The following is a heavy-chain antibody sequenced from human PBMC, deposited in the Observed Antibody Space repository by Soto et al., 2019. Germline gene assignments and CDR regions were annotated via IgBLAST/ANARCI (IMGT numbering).Heavy chain of an antibody. D-gene: IGHD2-15*01. J-gene: IGHJ1*01. Sequence: QVQLVQSGAEVKKPGASVNVSCKVSGYSFITYPISWVRQAPGQGLEWMGWISAYNGKPEYAQKFQGRVAMTTDPFTSTAYMDLTSLTSDDTAVYHCARLQVYCSSGYCPSGGDEYFQHRGQGTLVTVSS. CDR2: ISAYNGKP. CDR1: GYSFITYP. V-gene: IGHV1-18*01. CDR3: ARLQVYCSSGYCPSGGDEYFQH.